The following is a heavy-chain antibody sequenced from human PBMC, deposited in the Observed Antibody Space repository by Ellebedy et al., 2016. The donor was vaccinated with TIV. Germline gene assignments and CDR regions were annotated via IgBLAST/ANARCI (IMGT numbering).Heavy chain of an antibody. CDR2: ISNDGSST. V-gene: IGHV3-74*01. D-gene: IGHD3-16*01. J-gene: IGHJ4*02. CDR3: TPWVLGGY. Sequence: GESLKISCATSGFTFDNFAMRWFRQAQGRGLVWVSCISNDGSSTSYADSVKGRFTISRDNAKNTQYPQMNSLRVEDTAAEYCTPWVLGGYWGQGTLVTVSS. CDR1: GFTFDNFA.